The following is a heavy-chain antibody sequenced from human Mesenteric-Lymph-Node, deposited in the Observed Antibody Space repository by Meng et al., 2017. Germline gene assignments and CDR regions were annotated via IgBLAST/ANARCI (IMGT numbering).Heavy chain of an antibody. J-gene: IGHJ5*02. CDR3: ARDHGFLNWFDP. Sequence: VHAVESGGGLVKTGGSLRLSGAASGFTFSDYYMTWIRQPPGQGLEWIASISPTGGSLYYADSVKGRFSISRDNAKSSLSLQMNSLRVEDTAVYYCARDHGFLNWFDPRGQGTLVTVSS. D-gene: IGHD2/OR15-2a*01. CDR1: GFTFSDYY. CDR2: ISPTGGSL. V-gene: IGHV3-11*04.